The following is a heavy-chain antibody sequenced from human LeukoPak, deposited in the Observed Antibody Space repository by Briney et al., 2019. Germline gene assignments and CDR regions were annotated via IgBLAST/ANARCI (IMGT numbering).Heavy chain of an antibody. J-gene: IGHJ4*02. V-gene: IGHV1-69*13. CDR1: GYTFTSYG. CDR3: ARSLRRASDY. CDR2: IIPIFGTA. Sequence: ASVTVSCKASGYTFTSYGISWVRQAPGQGLEWMGGIIPIFGTANYAQKFQGRVTITADESTSTAYMELSSLRSEDTAVYYCARSLRRASDYWGQGTLVTVSS. D-gene: IGHD3-10*01.